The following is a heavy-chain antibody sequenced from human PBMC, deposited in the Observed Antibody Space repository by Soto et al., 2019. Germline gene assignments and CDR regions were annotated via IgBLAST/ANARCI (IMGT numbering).Heavy chain of an antibody. Sequence: QVQLVQSGAEVTKPGTSVMLSCRTSGYTFTSYAIHWVRQAPGQRLEWMGWINAGTANTEYSQKFQGRVSIMRDTSASTDYMELSSLRSEDTAVYSCARGGGVCLGTTCYNRGFDPWGQGTLVTVSS. D-gene: IGHD2-2*02. J-gene: IGHJ5*02. CDR2: INAGTANT. CDR1: GYTFTSYA. V-gene: IGHV1-3*01. CDR3: ARGGGVCLGTTCYNRGFDP.